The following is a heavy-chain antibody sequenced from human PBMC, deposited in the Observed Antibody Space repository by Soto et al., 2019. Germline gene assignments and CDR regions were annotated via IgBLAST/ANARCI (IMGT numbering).Heavy chain of an antibody. Sequence: QVQLRETGPGLVKPSGTLSLICSVSGGSLGTSNWWSWVRQSPGKGLQWIGDIYETGRTKYNPSLQSRLTIAVDESETQFSLMLASVTAADTAVYYCARRKLRFLELTHGPFDSWGQGNRAIVSS. CDR1: GGSLGTSNW. CDR2: IYETGRT. D-gene: IGHD3-3*01. V-gene: IGHV4-4*02. CDR3: ARRKLRFLELTHGPFDS. J-gene: IGHJ4*02.